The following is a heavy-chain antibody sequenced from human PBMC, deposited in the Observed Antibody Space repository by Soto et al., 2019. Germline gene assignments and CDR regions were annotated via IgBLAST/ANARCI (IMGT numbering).Heavy chain of an antibody. CDR2: ISYSGST. D-gene: IGHD1-26*01. J-gene: IGHJ3*02. CDR3: ARLLGSGNYLGIFDAFDI. CDR1: GGSITTVGNY. V-gene: IGHV4-31*03. Sequence: QVQLQESGPGLVQPSQTLSLACTVSGGSITTVGNYWSWIRQFPGKGLEWNGHISYSGSTNSNPSLRSRLSMSVDTSKNQFSLELSSVTAADTAVYYCARLLGSGNYLGIFDAFDIWGQGTVVTVSS.